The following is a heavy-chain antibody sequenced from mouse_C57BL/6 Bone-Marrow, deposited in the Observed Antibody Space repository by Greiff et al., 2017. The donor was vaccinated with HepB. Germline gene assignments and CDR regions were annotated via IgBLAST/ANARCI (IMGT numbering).Heavy chain of an antibody. V-gene: IGHV5-16*01. J-gene: IGHJ2*01. D-gene: IGHD2-1*01. CDR2: INYDGSST. CDR1: GFTFSDYY. Sequence: EVQVVESEGGLVQPGSSMKLSCTASGFTFSDYYMAWVRQVPEKGLEWVANINYDGSSTYYLDSLKSRFIISRDNAKNILYLQMSSLKSEDTATYYCATFYYGNYGGYFDYWGQGTTLTVSS. CDR3: ATFYYGNYGGYFDY.